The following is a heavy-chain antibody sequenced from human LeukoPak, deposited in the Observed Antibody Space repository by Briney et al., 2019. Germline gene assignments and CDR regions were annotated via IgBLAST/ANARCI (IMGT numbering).Heavy chain of an antibody. Sequence: NPSETLSLTCTVSGGSISSYYWSWIRQPAGKGLEWIGRIYTSGSTNYNPSLKSRVTMSVDTSKNQFSLKLSSVTAADTAVYYCASSTGGSYSEYYFDYWGQGTLVTVSS. CDR2: IYTSGST. J-gene: IGHJ4*02. CDR1: GGSISSYY. D-gene: IGHD1-26*01. CDR3: ASSTGGSYSEYYFDY. V-gene: IGHV4-4*07.